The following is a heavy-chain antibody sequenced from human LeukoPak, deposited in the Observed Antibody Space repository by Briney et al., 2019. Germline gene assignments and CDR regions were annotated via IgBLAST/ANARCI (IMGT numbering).Heavy chain of an antibody. Sequence: SETLPLTCTVSGGSISSPYWTWIRQPAGKGLEWIGRFYTSGIANYNPSLKSRVTMSVDTSKNQFSLKVTSVTAADTAIYYCARDYGVWLGEHYYYNGMDVWGQGISVTVSS. J-gene: IGHJ6*02. CDR2: FYTSGIA. V-gene: IGHV4-4*07. CDR3: ARDYGVWLGEHYYYNGMDV. D-gene: IGHD3-10*01. CDR1: GGSISSPY.